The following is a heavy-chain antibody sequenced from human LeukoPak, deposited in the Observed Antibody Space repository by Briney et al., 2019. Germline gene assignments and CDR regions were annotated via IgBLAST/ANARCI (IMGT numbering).Heavy chain of an antibody. CDR1: GGSISSGDYY. CDR3: VRTRRYTGDPGWFDP. J-gene: IGHJ5*02. CDR2: IYYSGST. Sequence: SETLSLTCTVSGGSISSGDYYWSWIRQPPGKGLEWIGYIYYSGSTSYNPSLKSRVTISVVTSKNQFSLKLSSVTAADTAVYYCVRTRRYTGDPGWFDPWGQGTLVTVSS. V-gene: IGHV4-30-4*01. D-gene: IGHD3-16*02.